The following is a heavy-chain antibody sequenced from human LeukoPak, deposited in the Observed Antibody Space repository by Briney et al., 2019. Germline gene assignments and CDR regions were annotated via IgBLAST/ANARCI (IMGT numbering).Heavy chain of an antibody. CDR1: GGSISSGSYY. V-gene: IGHV4-61*02. CDR3: ARIGYSYGPSYYYYYMDV. CDR2: IYTSGST. J-gene: IGHJ6*03. D-gene: IGHD5-18*01. Sequence: SQTLSLTCTVSGGSISSGSYYWSWIRQPAGKGLEWIGRIYTSGSTNYNPSLKSRVTISVDTSKNQFSLKLSSVTAADTAVYYCARIGYSYGPSYYYYYMDVWGKGTTVTISS.